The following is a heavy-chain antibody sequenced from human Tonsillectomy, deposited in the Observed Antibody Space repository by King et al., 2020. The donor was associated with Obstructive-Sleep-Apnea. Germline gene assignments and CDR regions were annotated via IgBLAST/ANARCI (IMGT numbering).Heavy chain of an antibody. D-gene: IGHD5-12*01. Sequence: DVQLVESGGGLVQPGGSLRLSCSASGFTFSIYAMHWVRQAPGKGLEYVSSISSNGGSTYYADSVKGRFTISRDNSKNTLYLQMSSLRAEDTAVYYCVKDRARGGVLATGPFDYWGQGTLVTVSS. CDR1: GFTFSIYA. J-gene: IGHJ4*02. CDR3: VKDRARGGVLATGPFDY. V-gene: IGHV3-64D*06. CDR2: ISSNGGST.